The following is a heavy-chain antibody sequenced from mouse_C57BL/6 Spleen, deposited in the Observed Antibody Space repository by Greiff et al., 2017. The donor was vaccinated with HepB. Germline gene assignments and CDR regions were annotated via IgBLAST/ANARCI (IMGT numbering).Heavy chain of an antibody. CDR1: GYTFTDYN. J-gene: IGHJ3*01. V-gene: IGHV1-18*01. CDR2: INPNNGGT. Sequence: VQLKESGPELVKPGASVKIPCKASGYTFTDYNMDWVKQSHGKSLEWIGDINPNNGGTIYNQKFKGKATLTVDKSSSTAYMELRSLTSEDTAVYYCARGYDYEKFAYWGQGTLVTVSA. CDR3: ARGYDYEKFAY. D-gene: IGHD2-4*01.